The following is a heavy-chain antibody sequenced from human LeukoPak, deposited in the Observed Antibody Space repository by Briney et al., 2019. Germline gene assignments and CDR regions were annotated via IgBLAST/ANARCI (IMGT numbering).Heavy chain of an antibody. CDR1: GFTFSSYA. D-gene: IGHD3-22*01. V-gene: IGHV3-23*01. CDR3: AKSRSPGGVVVINWFDP. Sequence: PGGSLRLSCAASGFTFSSYAMSWVRQAPGKGLEWVSAISGSGGSTYYADSVKGRFTISRDNSKNTLYLQMNSLRAEDTAVYFCAKSRSPGGVVVINWFDPWGQGTLVTVSS. CDR2: ISGSGGST. J-gene: IGHJ5*02.